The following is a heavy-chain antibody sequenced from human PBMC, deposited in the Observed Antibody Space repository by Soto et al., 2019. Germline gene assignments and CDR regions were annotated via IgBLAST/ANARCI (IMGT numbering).Heavy chain of an antibody. CDR2: INAGNGNT. CDR1: GYTFTSYA. J-gene: IGHJ4*02. CDR3: ARGVKDSSGYYPFDY. D-gene: IGHD3-22*01. V-gene: IGHV1-3*01. Sequence: ASVKVSCKASGYTFTSYARHWVRQAPGQRLEWMGWINAGNGNTKYSQKFQGRVTITRDTSASTAYMELSSLRSEDTAVYYCARGVKDSSGYYPFDYWVQGTLVTVSS.